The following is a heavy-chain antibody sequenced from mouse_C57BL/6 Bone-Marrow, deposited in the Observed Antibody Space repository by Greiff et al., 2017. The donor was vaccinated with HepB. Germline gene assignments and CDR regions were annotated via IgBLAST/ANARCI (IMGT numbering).Heavy chain of an antibody. V-gene: IGHV8-8*01. CDR3: ARMFYYDYPYYAMDY. D-gene: IGHD2-4*01. CDR2: IWWDDDK. J-gene: IGHJ4*01. Sequence: QVTLKESGPGILQPSQTLSLTCSFSGFSLSTFGMGVGWFRQPSGKGLEWLAHIWWDDDKYYNPALKSRLTISKDTSKNQVFLKIANVDTADTATYYCARMFYYDYPYYAMDYWGQGTSVTVSS. CDR1: GFSLSTFGMG.